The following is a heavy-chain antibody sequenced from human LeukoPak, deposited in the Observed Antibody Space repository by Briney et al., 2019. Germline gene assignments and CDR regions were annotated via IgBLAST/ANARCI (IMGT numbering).Heavy chain of an antibody. D-gene: IGHD3-22*01. J-gene: IGHJ4*02. CDR2: MNPNSGNT. V-gene: IGHV1-8*03. CDR3: ARGGGSYYDSSGYYPY. CDR1: GYTFTSYD. Sequence: ASVKVSCKASGYTFTSYDINWVRQATGQGLEWMGWMNPNSGNTGYAQKFQGRVTITRNTSISTAYMELSSLRSEDTAVYYCARGGGSYYDSSGYYPYWGQGTLVTVSS.